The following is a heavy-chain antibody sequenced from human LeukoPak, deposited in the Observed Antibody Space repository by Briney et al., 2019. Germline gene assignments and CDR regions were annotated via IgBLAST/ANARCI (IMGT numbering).Heavy chain of an antibody. CDR3: ATIAVAGSDY. D-gene: IGHD6-19*01. J-gene: IGHJ4*02. CDR2: IYYSGST. CDR1: GGSISSYY. V-gene: IGHV4-59*01. Sequence: SQTLSLTCTVSGGSISSYYWSWIRQPPGKGLEWIGYIYYSGSTDYNPSLKSRVTISVDTSKNQFSLKLSSVTAADTAVYYCATIAVAGSDYWGQGTLVTVSS.